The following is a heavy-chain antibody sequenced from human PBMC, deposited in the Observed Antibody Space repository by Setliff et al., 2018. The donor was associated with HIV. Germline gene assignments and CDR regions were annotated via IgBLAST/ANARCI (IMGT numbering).Heavy chain of an antibody. CDR3: ARRYYYYYMDV. CDR2: IYYSGST. J-gene: IGHJ6*03. CDR1: GGSISSYY. Sequence: SETLSLTCTVSGGSISSYYWGWIRQPPGKGLEWIGSIYYSGSTYYNPSLKSRVTISVDTSKNQFSLKLSSVTAADTAVYYCARRYYYYYMDVWGKGTTVTVSS. V-gene: IGHV4-39*01.